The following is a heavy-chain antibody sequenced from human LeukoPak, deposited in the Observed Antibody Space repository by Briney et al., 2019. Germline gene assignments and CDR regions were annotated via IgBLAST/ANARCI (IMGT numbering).Heavy chain of an antibody. Sequence: ASVKVSCKASGYTFTSYGISWVRQAPGQGLEWMGWISAYNGNTNYAQKLQGRVTMTTHTSTSTDYMELRSLRSDDTAVYYCARERDYYAPDIWGQGTMVTVSS. CDR3: ARERDYYAPDI. V-gene: IGHV1-18*01. D-gene: IGHD3-10*01. CDR1: GYTFTSYG. CDR2: ISAYNGNT. J-gene: IGHJ3*02.